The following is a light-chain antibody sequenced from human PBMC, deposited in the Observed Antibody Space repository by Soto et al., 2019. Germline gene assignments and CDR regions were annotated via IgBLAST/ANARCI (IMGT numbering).Light chain of an antibody. Sequence: QSVLTQPPSASGTPGQRVTISCSGSSCSIGSNTVNWYQQLPGTAPKLLIYSNNQRPSGVPDRFSGSKSGTSASLAISRLQSEDEADYYCAAWDDSLVFGGGTKLTVL. CDR3: AAWDDSLV. V-gene: IGLV1-44*01. J-gene: IGLJ2*01. CDR2: SNN. CDR1: SCSIGSNT.